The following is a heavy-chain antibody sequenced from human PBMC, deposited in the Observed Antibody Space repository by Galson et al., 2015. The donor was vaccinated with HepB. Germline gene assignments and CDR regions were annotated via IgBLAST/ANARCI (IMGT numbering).Heavy chain of an antibody. CDR3: AAIAVAVPDAFDI. Sequence: SVKVSCKASGYTFTSYGISWVRQAPGQGLEWMGWISAYNGNTNYAQKLQGRVTMTTDTSTSTAYMELRSLRSDDTAVYYCAAIAVAVPDAFDIWGRGTMVTVSS. D-gene: IGHD6-19*01. J-gene: IGHJ3*02. CDR2: ISAYNGNT. CDR1: GYTFTSYG. V-gene: IGHV1-18*04.